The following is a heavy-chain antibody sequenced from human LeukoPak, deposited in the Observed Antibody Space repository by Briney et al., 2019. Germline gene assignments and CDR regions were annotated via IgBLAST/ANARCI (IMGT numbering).Heavy chain of an antibody. CDR3: AKTPGYSSGWYPHFDY. J-gene: IGHJ4*02. D-gene: IGHD6-19*01. V-gene: IGHV3-23*01. CDR2: ISGSGGST. CDR1: GFTFSDYY. Sequence: GGSLRLSCAASGFTFSDYYMSWVRQAPGKGLEWVSAISGSGGSTYYADSVKGRFTISRDNSKNTLYLQMNSLRAEDTAVYYCAKTPGYSSGWYPHFDYWGQGTLVTVSS.